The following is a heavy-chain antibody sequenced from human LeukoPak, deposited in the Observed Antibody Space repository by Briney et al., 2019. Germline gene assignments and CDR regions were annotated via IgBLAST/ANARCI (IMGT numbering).Heavy chain of an antibody. CDR1: GFTFGDYA. D-gene: IGHD4-11*01. CDR2: IRSKAYGGTT. J-gene: IGHJ6*03. Sequence: PGRSLRLSCTASGFTFGDYAMSWVRQAPGKGLEWVGFIRSKAYGGTTEYAASVKGRFTISRDDSKSIAYLQMISLKTEDTAVYYCTRDFMVTTWGYYYYYYMDVWGKGTTVTVSS. CDR3: TRDFMVTTWGYYYYYYMDV. V-gene: IGHV3-49*04.